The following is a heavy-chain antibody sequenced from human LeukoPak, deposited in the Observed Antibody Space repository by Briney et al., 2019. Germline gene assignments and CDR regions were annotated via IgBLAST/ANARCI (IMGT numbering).Heavy chain of an antibody. J-gene: IGHJ6*03. Sequence: GGSLRLSCAASGFTFDDYGMSWVRQAPGKGLEWVPGINWNGGSTGYADSVKGRFTISRVNSKNTLYLQMDNLRAEDTAVYYCAKGGGYEAQYYYYYLDVWGKGTTVTISS. V-gene: IGHV3-20*04. CDR1: GFTFDDYG. D-gene: IGHD5-12*01. CDR2: INWNGGST. CDR3: AKGGGYEAQYYYYYLDV.